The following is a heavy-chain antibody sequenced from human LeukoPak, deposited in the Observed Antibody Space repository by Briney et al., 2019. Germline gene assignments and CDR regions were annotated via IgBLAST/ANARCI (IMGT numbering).Heavy chain of an antibody. CDR1: GGSISSGGYY. CDR3: ARFWLGTAMVGDY. V-gene: IGHV4-30-2*01. Sequence: SETLSLTCTVSGGSISSGGYYWSWIRQPPGKGLGWIGYIYHSGSTYYNPSLKSRVTISVDRSKNQFSLKLSSVTAADTAVYYCARFWLGTAMVGDYWGQGTLVTVSS. D-gene: IGHD5-18*01. CDR2: IYHSGST. J-gene: IGHJ4*02.